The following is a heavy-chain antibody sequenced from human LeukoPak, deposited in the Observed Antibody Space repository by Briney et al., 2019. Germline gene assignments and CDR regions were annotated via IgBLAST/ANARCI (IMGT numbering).Heavy chain of an antibody. CDR2: ISSSSSAI. Sequence: GGSLRLSCSASGFTFSSYSMNWVRQAPGKGLEWISYISSSSSAIYYADSVKGRFTISRDNAKNSLYLQMNSLRDVDTAVYYCARDGAGHGTYYHHWGRGTLVTVSS. J-gene: IGHJ4*02. CDR1: GFTFSSYS. V-gene: IGHV3-48*02. D-gene: IGHD1-26*01. CDR3: ARDGAGHGTYYHH.